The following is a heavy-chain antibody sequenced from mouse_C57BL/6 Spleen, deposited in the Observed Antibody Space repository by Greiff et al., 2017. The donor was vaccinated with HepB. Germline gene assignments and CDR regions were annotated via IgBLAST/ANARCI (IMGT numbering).Heavy chain of an antibody. CDR2: ISGGGGNT. CDR3: ARHEGTTVVAKGYFDY. V-gene: IGHV5-9*01. J-gene: IGHJ2*01. D-gene: IGHD1-1*01. Sequence: EVHLVESGGGLVKPGGSLKLSCAASGFTFSSYTMSWVRQTPEKRLEWVATISGGGGNTYYPDSVKGRFTISRDNAKNTLYLQMSSLRSEDTALYYCARHEGTTVVAKGYFDYWGQGTTLTVSS. CDR1: GFTFSSYT.